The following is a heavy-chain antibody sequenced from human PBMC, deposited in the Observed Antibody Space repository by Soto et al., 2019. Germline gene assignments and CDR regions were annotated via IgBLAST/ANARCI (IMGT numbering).Heavy chain of an antibody. Sequence: QVQLQQWGAGLLKPSETLSLTCAVNGGSLTGYYWSWIRQPPGKGLEWIGEIKDGGSTNYSPSLRDRVTISADTSKNQFSLRLNSVTAADTALYFCARGQEGIVATHWDQGTLVTVSS. D-gene: IGHD5-12*01. CDR3: ARGQEGIVATH. V-gene: IGHV4-34*01. CDR2: IKDGGST. J-gene: IGHJ4*02. CDR1: GGSLTGYY.